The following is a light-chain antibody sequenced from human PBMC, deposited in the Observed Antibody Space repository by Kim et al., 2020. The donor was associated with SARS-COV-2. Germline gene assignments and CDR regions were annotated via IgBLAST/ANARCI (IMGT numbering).Light chain of an antibody. V-gene: IGLV2-11*01. J-gene: IGLJ1*01. CDR1: SSAVGGYNY. CDR2: NVS. Sequence: GQSVTISCTGTSSAVGGYNYVSWYQQHPGKAPKLMIYNVSKRPSGVPDRFSGSKSGNTASLTISGLQAEDEADYYCCSYAGSYTYVFGTGTKSPS. CDR3: CSYAGSYTYV.